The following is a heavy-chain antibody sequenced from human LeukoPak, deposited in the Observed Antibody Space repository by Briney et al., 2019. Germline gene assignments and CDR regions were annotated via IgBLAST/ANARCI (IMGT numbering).Heavy chain of an antibody. CDR2: IRGDGRAT. D-gene: IGHD1-7*01. CDR1: GFIFTDYW. V-gene: IGHV3-74*03. CDR3: ARDGSTYGTR. J-gene: IGHJ4*02. Sequence: GGSMRLSCAASGFIFTDYWMHWVRQAPGKELVWVARIRGDGRATTYADSVKGRFTISRDNSKNTLYLQMNSLRAEDTAVYYCARDGSTYGTRWGQGTLVTVSS.